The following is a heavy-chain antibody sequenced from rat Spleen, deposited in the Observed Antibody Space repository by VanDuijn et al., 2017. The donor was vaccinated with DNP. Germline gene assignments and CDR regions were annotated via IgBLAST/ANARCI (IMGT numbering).Heavy chain of an antibody. Sequence: QVQLKESGPGMVQPSQTLSLTCTVSGFSFTDYRVHWVRQPPGEVLEWIAAISVGGNAYYISAPKSRLSISRDTPKSQVFLKMNSLQTEDTAIYYCTRYSSYLGYAMDAWGQGTSVTVSS. CDR1: GFSFTDYR. J-gene: IGHJ4*01. CDR2: ISVGGNA. D-gene: IGHD1-2*01. CDR3: TRYSSYLGYAMDA. V-gene: IGHV2-19*01.